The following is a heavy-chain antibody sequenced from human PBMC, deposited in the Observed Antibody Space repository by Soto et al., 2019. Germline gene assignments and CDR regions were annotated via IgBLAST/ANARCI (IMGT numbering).Heavy chain of an antibody. V-gene: IGHV3-11*06. D-gene: IGHD1-26*01. CDR2: SVGSSAYT. J-gene: IGHJ6*02. CDR3: ARAVGNYYGMDV. CDR1: GFTFSDYY. Sequence: QVQLVESGGGLVKPGGSLRLSFAASGFTFSDYYMNWIRQAPGKGLEWLSYSVGSSAYTNYADSVKGRFTISRDNAKNSLFLQLTSLRDEDTAVYYCARAVGNYYGMDVWGQGTTVTVSS.